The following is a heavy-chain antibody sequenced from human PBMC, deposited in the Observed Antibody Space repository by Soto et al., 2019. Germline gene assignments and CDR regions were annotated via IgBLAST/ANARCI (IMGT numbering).Heavy chain of an antibody. J-gene: IGHJ4*02. CDR2: IGYDGSNK. V-gene: IGHV3-33*01. Sequence: QVQLVESGGGVVQPGRSLRLSCAASGFTFSSYGMHWVRQAPGKGLEWVAVIGYDGSNKYYADSVKGRFTISRDNSKNALYLQMNSLRAEATAVYYCARDYLVAPHRVIDSWGQGTLVPVSS. CDR3: ARDYLVAPHRVIDS. CDR1: GFTFSSYG. D-gene: IGHD2-15*01.